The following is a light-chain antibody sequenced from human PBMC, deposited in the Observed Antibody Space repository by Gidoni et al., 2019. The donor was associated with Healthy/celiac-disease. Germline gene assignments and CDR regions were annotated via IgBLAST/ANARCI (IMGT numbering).Light chain of an antibody. CDR2: GAS. Sequence: EIVMTHSPATLSVSPGERATLACRASQSVSSNLAWYQQKPGQAPRILSYGASTRATGIPARFSGSGYGKEFTLTISSLQSEDFAVYYCQQYNNWPPWTFXXXTKVEIK. J-gene: IGKJ1*01. CDR3: QQYNNWPPWT. CDR1: QSVSSN. V-gene: IGKV3-15*01.